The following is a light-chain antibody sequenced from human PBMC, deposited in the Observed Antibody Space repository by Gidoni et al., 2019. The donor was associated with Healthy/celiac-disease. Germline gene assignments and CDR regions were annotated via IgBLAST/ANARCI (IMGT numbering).Light chain of an antibody. CDR3: QQRSNWPT. V-gene: IGKV3-11*01. J-gene: IGKJ4*01. CDR2: DAY. Sequence: EIVLTHSPATLSLSPGERATLSCRASQSVSSYLAWYQQKPGQAPRLLIYDAYNRATGIPARFSGSGSGTDFTLTISSLEPEDFAVYYCQQRSNWPTFGGGTKVEIK. CDR1: QSVSSY.